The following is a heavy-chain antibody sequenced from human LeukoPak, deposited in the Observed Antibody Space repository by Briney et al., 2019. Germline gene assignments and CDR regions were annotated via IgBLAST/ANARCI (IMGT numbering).Heavy chain of an antibody. CDR1: GGSFSGYY. Sequence: SETLSLTCAVYGGSFSGYYWSWIRQPPGKGPEWIGEINHSGSTNYNPSLKSRVTISVDTSKNQVSLRLRSVTAADTGLYYCAREVWDHEMFHFYGMDVWGPGTSVFVSS. J-gene: IGHJ6*02. V-gene: IGHV4-34*01. CDR2: INHSGST. CDR3: AREVWDHEMFHFYGMDV. D-gene: IGHD3-16*01.